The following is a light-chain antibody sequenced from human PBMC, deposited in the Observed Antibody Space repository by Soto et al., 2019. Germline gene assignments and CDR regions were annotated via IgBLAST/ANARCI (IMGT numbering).Light chain of an antibody. CDR1: NSDVGGYNY. CDR2: EVS. CDR3: ISFTSNSQWV. V-gene: IGLV2-14*01. J-gene: IGLJ3*02. Sequence: QSALTQPASVSGSPGQSITISCTGSNSDVGGYNYVSWYQQHPGKAPKLMIYEVSNRPSGVSNRFSGSKSGNTASLTISGLQAEDEADYSCISFTSNSQWVFGGGTKLTVL.